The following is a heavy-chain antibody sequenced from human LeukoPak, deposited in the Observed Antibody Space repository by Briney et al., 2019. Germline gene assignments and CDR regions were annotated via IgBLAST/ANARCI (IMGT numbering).Heavy chain of an antibody. J-gene: IGHJ3*02. V-gene: IGHV3-30*18. CDR3: AKGHSSGWYPDAFDI. D-gene: IGHD6-19*01. Sequence: PGGSLRLSCAASGFTFSSYGMHWVRQAPGKGLEWVAVISYDGSNKYYADSVKGRFTISRDNSKNTLYLQMNSLRAEDTAVYYCAKGHSSGWYPDAFDIWGQGTMVTVSS. CDR1: GFTFSSYG. CDR2: ISYDGSNK.